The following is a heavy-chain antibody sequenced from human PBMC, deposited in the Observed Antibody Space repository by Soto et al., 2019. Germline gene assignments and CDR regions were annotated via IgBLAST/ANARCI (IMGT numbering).Heavy chain of an antibody. D-gene: IGHD6-13*01. Sequence: EVQLLESGGGLVQPGGSLRLSCAASGFTFSSYAMSWVRQAPGKGLEWVSAISGSGGSTYYADSVKGRFTISRDNSKNTLYLQMNSMRAEDTAVYYCAKVSSSWSIFYYWGQGTLVTVSS. J-gene: IGHJ4*02. CDR3: AKVSSSWSIFYY. CDR2: ISGSGGST. CDR1: GFTFSSYA. V-gene: IGHV3-23*01.